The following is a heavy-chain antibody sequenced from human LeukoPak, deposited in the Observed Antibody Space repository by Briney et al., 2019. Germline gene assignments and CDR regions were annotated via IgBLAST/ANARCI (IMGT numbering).Heavy chain of an antibody. CDR1: GGPISSGSYY. CDR2: IYTTGST. J-gene: IGHJ4*02. Sequence: SQTLSLTCTVSGGPISSGSYYWSWIRQPAGKGLEWIGRIYTTGSTNYNPSLKSRVTISVDTSKNQFSLKLSSVTAADTAVYYCARSGMTQAHCSSTSCSFDYWGQGTLVTVSS. V-gene: IGHV4-61*02. D-gene: IGHD2-2*01. CDR3: ARSGMTQAHCSSTSCSFDY.